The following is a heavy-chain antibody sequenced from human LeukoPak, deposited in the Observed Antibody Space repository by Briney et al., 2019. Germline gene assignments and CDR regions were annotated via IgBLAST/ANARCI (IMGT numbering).Heavy chain of an antibody. CDR3: ARDWSEGSGSYIDY. Sequence: PGGSLRLSCVASGFSFGSHAMHWVRQAPGKGLEWLVVTSYDGSRQYYADFVRGRFTISRENSKNTLYLHMNSLRIDDTAVYYCARDWSEGSGSYIDYWGQGTLVTVSS. V-gene: IGHV3-30*04. J-gene: IGHJ4*02. D-gene: IGHD3-10*01. CDR1: GFSFGSHA. CDR2: TSYDGSRQ.